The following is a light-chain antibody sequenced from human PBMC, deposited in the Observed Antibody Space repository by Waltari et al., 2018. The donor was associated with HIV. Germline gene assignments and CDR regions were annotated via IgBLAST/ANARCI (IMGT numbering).Light chain of an antibody. V-gene: IGLV1-47*01. J-gene: IGLJ1*01. CDR3: AAWDDSLSGYV. CDR2: QTD. CDR1: TATTLARDA. Sequence: QSVLRQPPSASGTPGQRLTISCPASTATTLARDAVRWVRRVPGAAPRLLMYQTDQRPSWCTDRFSGSKSGTSASLVISGLRSEDEAHYYCAAWDDSLSGYVFGTGTKVIVL.